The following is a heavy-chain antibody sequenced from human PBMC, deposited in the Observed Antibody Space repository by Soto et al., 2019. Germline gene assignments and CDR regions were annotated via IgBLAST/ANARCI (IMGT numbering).Heavy chain of an antibody. J-gene: IGHJ4*02. Sequence: EVHLVESGGDVVQPGGSLRLSCVASGFTFSSHWMTWVRQAPGKGLEWVANIKEDGSDIYYADSVKGRFTISRDNAKKSLYLQMTSLRAEDTAVYYCGRDSGTFLIDYWGQGTLVTVSS. CDR2: IKEDGSDI. CDR3: GRDSGTFLIDY. CDR1: GFTFSSHW. V-gene: IGHV3-7*04. D-gene: IGHD1-26*01.